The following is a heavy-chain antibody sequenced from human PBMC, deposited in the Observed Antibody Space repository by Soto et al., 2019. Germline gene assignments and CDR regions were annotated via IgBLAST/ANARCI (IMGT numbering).Heavy chain of an antibody. CDR2: IYYSGST. CDR3: ARAGIVVVTPFDY. V-gene: IGHV4-59*01. CDR1: GGSISSYY. Sequence: SETLSLTCTVSGGSISSYYWSWIRQPPGKGLEWIGYIYYSGSTNYNPSLKSRVTISVDTSENQFSLKLSSVTAADTAVYYCARAGIVVVTPFDYWGQGTLVTVSS. D-gene: IGHD2-21*02. J-gene: IGHJ4*02.